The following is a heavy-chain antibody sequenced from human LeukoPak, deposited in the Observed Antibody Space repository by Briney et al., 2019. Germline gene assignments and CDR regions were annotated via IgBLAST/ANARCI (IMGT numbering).Heavy chain of an antibody. CDR3: ARDRRVAAGIDP. CDR2: IWYDGSNK. V-gene: IGHV3-33*01. J-gene: IGHJ5*02. CDR1: GFTFSSYG. D-gene: IGHD6-13*01. Sequence: GRSLRLSCAASGFTFSSYGMHWVRQAPGKGLEWVAVIWYDGSNKYYADSVKGRFTISRDNSKNTLYLQMNSLRAEDTAVYYCARDRRVAAGIDPWGQGTLVTVSS.